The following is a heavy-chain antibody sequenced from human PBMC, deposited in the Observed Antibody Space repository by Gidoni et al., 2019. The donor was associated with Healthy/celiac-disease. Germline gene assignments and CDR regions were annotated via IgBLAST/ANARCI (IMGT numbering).Heavy chain of an antibody. V-gene: IGHV3-23*01. D-gene: IGHD6-19*01. Sequence: EVQLLESGGGLVQPGGSLRLSCAASGFTFSSYAMSWVRQAPGKGLEWVSAISGSGGSTYYADSVKGRFTISRDNSKNTLYLQMNSLRAEDTAVYYCAKEAVAGLYYYYGMDVWGQGTTVTVSS. CDR2: ISGSGGST. CDR3: AKEAVAGLYYYYGMDV. J-gene: IGHJ6*02. CDR1: GFTFSSYA.